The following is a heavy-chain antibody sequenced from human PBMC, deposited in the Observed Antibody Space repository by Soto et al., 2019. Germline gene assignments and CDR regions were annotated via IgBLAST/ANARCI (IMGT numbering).Heavy chain of an antibody. V-gene: IGHV3-33*01. J-gene: IGHJ4*02. CDR1: GFTFSGCG. Sequence: QVQLVESGGGVVQPGRSLRLSCAASGFTFSGCGMHWVRQAPGTGLEWVAVIWYDGSNKYYADSVKGRFAISRDNSKNSLYLQMNGLRAEDTVVYYCARGGGGLVHFDYWGQGTLVTVAS. D-gene: IGHD5-12*01. CDR2: IWYDGSNK. CDR3: ARGGGGLVHFDY.